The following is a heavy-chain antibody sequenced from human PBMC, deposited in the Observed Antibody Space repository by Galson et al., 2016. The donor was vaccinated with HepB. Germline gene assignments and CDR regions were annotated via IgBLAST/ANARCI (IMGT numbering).Heavy chain of an antibody. Sequence: QSGADVKKPGESLRIACQGSGYSFTSYWINWVRQLPGKGLEWMGRIDPSDSYTTYSPSFQGHVTMSADKSISAAYLQWRSLKASDTATFYCARPYDVQIYCAFDVWGQGTMVTVSS. J-gene: IGHJ3*01. CDR3: ARPYDVQIYCAFDV. D-gene: IGHD2-15*01. V-gene: IGHV5-10-1*01. CDR1: GYSFTSYW. CDR2: IDPSDSYT.